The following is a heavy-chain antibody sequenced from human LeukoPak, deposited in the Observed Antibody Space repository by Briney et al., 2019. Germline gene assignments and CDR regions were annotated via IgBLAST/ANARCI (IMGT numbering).Heavy chain of an antibody. CDR2: IYYSGST. CDR1: GGSISSSSYY. CDR3: ARCPVVVVAAAWFDP. D-gene: IGHD2-15*01. J-gene: IGHJ5*02. V-gene: IGHV4-39*01. Sequence: KSSETLSLTCTVSGGSISSSSYYWGWIRQPPGKGLEWIGSIYYSGSTYYNPSLKSRVTISVDTSKNQFSLKLSSVTAADTAVYYCARCPVVVVAAAWFDPWGRGTLVTVSS.